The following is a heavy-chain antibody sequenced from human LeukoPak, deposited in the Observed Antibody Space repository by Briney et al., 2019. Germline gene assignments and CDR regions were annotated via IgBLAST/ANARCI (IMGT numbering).Heavy chain of an antibody. CDR1: GFTFDDYA. CDR2: ISWNSGSI. CDR3: AKEIGWYSSGWAFDY. D-gene: IGHD6-19*01. Sequence: GGSLRLSCAASGFTFDDYAMHWVRQAPGKGLEWVSGISWNSGSIGYADSVKGRFTISRDNAKNSLYLQMNSLRAEDTALYHCAKEIGWYSSGWAFDYWGQGTLVTVSS. J-gene: IGHJ4*02. V-gene: IGHV3-9*01.